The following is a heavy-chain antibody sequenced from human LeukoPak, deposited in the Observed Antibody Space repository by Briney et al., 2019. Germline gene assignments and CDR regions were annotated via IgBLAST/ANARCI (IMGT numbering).Heavy chain of an antibody. Sequence: SETLSLTCAVSGDSFSSHYWSWVRQSPGTGLEWIGYISHSGRTNYNASLKRRVTISRDKSKNQFSLKLRSVTVADTAVYYCARDLVTVTKGFDIWGQGPMVSVSS. CDR3: ARDLVTVTKGFDI. CDR2: ISHSGRT. CDR1: GDSFSSHY. V-gene: IGHV4-59*11. D-gene: IGHD4-17*01. J-gene: IGHJ3*02.